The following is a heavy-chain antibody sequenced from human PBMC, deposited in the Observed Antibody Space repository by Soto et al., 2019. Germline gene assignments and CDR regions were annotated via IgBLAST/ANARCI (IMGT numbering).Heavy chain of an antibody. CDR3: GIERGDY. CDR1: GGSISSSSYY. D-gene: IGHD3-10*01. CDR2: IYYSGST. V-gene: IGHV4-39*01. Sequence: SETLSLTCTVSGGSISSSSYYWGWIRQPPGKGLEWIGSIYYSGSTYYNPSLKSRVTISVDTSKNQFSLKRSSVTAADTAVYYCGIERGDYWGQGTLVTVSS. J-gene: IGHJ4*02.